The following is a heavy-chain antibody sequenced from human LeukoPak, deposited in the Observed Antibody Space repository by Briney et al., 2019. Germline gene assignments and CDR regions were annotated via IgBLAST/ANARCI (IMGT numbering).Heavy chain of an antibody. V-gene: IGHV3-30*02. D-gene: IGHD2-2*01. CDR2: IRYDGSNK. J-gene: IGHJ4*02. CDR3: AKGRTIVVVPAVPFDY. Sequence: GGSLRLSCAASGFTFSSYGMHWVRQAPGKGLEGVAFIRYDGSNKYYADSVKGRFTISRDNSKNTLYLQMNSLRAEDTAVYYCAKGRTIVVVPAVPFDYWGQGTLVTVSS. CDR1: GFTFSSYG.